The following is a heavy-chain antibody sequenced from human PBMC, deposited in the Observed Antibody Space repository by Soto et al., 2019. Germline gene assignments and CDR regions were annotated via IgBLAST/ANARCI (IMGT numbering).Heavy chain of an antibody. V-gene: IGHV4-39*01. CDR3: ARHVRCSSTSCYYYYYMDV. CDR1: GGSIRSSSYY. CDR2: IYYSGST. J-gene: IGHJ6*03. D-gene: IGHD2-2*01. Sequence: SQALSLTCSVAGGSIRSSSYYGDWIRQATGKGLEWIGSIYYSGSTYYNPSLKSRVTISVDTSKNQFSLKLSSVTAADTAVYYCARHVRCSSTSCYYYYYMDVWGKGTTVT.